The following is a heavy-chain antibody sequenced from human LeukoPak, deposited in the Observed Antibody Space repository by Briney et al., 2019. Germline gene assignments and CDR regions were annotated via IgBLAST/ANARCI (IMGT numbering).Heavy chain of an antibody. CDR1: GFTFSSYE. J-gene: IGHJ6*03. CDR2: ISSSSSYI. Sequence: GGSLRLSCAASGFTFSSYEMNWVRQAPGKGLEWVSSISSSSSYIYYADSVKGRFTISRDNAKNSLYLQMNSLRAEDTAVYYCARDYGDYVRDYYYYYMDVWGKGTTVTISS. D-gene: IGHD4-17*01. V-gene: IGHV3-21*01. CDR3: ARDYGDYVRDYYYYYMDV.